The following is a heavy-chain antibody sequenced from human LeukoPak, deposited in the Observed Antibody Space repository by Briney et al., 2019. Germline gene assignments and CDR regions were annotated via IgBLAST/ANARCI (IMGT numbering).Heavy chain of an antibody. J-gene: IGHJ4*02. CDR2: ISWNSASI. CDR3: AKDASIGVSGIDWNNFDS. CDR1: GFTFGDYA. V-gene: IGHV3-9*01. D-gene: IGHD6-19*01. Sequence: GGSLRLSCAASGFTFGDYAMHWVRQAPGKGLEWVSGISWNSASIGYADSVKGRFTISSDNAENSLYLQMNSLRAEDTALYYCAKDASIGVSGIDWNNFDSWGQGTLVTVS.